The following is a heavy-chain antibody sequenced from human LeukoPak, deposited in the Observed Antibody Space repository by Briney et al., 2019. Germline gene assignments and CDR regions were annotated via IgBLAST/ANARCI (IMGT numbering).Heavy chain of an antibody. CDR3: ARALRNGYNTGFDP. V-gene: IGHV4-59*01. CDR2: IYYSGST. J-gene: IGHJ5*02. CDR1: GGSISSYY. Sequence: SETLSLTCTVSGGSISSYYWSWIRQPPGKGLEWIGYIYYSGSTNYNLSLKSRVTISVDTSKTQFSLKLSSVTAADTAVYYCARALRNGYNTGFDPWGQGTLVTVSS. D-gene: IGHD5-24*01.